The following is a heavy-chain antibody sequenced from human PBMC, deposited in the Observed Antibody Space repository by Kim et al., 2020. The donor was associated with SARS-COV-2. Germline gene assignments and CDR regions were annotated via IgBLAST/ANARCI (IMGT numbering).Heavy chain of an antibody. Sequence: SETLSLTCTVSGGSISSGGYYWSWIRQHPGKGLEWIGYIYYSGSTYYNPSLKSRVTISVHTSKNQFSLKLSSVTAADTAVYYCATQRPAMVRGVIIDAFDIWGQGTMVTVSS. CDR3: ATQRPAMVRGVIIDAFDI. CDR1: GGSISSGGYY. V-gene: IGHV4-31*03. CDR2: IYYSGST. D-gene: IGHD3-10*01. J-gene: IGHJ3*02.